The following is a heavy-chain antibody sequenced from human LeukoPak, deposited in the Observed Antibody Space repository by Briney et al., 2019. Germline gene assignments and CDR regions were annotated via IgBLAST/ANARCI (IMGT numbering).Heavy chain of an antibody. D-gene: IGHD1-26*01. V-gene: IGHV4-59*01. CDR1: GGSMRSNY. Sequence: PSETLSLTCTVSGGSMRSNYWSLIRQPPGKGLEWIGNIYYSGSTNYNPSLKSRVTISIDPSKNQFSLKLSSVTAADTAIYYCVKDNGRWFDPWGQGTLVIVSS. CDR3: VKDNGRWFDP. CDR2: IYYSGST. J-gene: IGHJ5*02.